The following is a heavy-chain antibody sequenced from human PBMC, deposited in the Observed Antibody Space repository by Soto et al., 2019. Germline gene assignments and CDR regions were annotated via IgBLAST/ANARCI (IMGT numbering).Heavy chain of an antibody. D-gene: IGHD3-22*01. V-gene: IGHV3-15*01. J-gene: IGHJ4*02. Sequence: GGSLRLSCAASEFTFSKAWMSWVRQVPGKGLEWVGRIKSKTDGGTTDYAAPVKGRFTISRDDSKNTLYLQMNSLKTEDTAVYYCTTTYYYDSGGYYGLHFDYWGQGTLVTVSS. CDR1: EFTFSKAW. CDR3: TTTYYYDSGGYYGLHFDY. CDR2: IKSKTDGGTT.